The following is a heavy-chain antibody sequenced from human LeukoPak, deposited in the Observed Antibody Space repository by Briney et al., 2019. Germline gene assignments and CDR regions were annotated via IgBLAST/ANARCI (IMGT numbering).Heavy chain of an antibody. D-gene: IGHD3-9*01. CDR3: AKDHRYDNYYYGMDV. J-gene: IGHJ6*02. V-gene: IGHV3-23*01. Sequence: GGSLRLSCAASGFTFSSYAMSWVRQAPGKGLEWVSAISGSGGSTYYADSVKGRFTISRDNSKNTLYLQMNSLRAEDTAVFYCAKDHRYDNYYYGMDVWGQGTTVTVSS. CDR2: ISGSGGST. CDR1: GFTFSSYA.